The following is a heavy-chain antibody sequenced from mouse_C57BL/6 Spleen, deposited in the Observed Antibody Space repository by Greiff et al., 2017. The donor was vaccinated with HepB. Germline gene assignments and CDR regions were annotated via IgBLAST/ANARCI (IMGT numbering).Heavy chain of an antibody. Sequence: DVKLQESGPGLVKPSQSLSLTCSVTGYSITSGYYWNWIRQFPGNKLEWMGYISYDGSNNYNPSLKNRISITRDTSKNQFFLKLNSVTTEDTATYYCAREDHYYAMDYWGQGTSVTVSS. V-gene: IGHV3-6*01. CDR3: AREDHYYAMDY. J-gene: IGHJ4*01. CDR1: GYSITSGYY. CDR2: ISYDGSN.